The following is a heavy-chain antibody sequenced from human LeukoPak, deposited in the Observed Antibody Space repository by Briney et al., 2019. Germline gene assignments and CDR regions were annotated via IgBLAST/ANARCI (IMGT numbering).Heavy chain of an antibody. CDR3: ARGWYYDSSGYPYYYYYYMDV. J-gene: IGHJ6*03. Sequence: SETLSLTCTVSGGSISSYYWSWIRQPPGKGLKWIGNIYYSGYTTYSPSLRSRVTISVDTSKNQFSLKLSSVTAADTAVYYCARGWYYDSSGYPYYYYYYMDVWGKGTTVTISS. D-gene: IGHD3-22*01. CDR2: IYYSGYT. V-gene: IGHV4-59*01. CDR1: GGSISSYY.